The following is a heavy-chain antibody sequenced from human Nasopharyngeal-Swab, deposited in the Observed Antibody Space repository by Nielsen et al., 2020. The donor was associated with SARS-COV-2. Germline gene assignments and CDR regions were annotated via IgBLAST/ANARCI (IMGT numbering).Heavy chain of an antibody. CDR1: GYTFTSYG. J-gene: IGHJ4*02. Sequence: ASVKVSCKASGYTFTSYGISWVRQAPGQGLEWMGRINPNSGGTNYAQKFQGRVTMTRDTSISTAYMELSRLRSDDTAVYYCARGEGTDGITIFGVVVYFDYWGQGTLVTVSS. CDR2: INPNSGGT. D-gene: IGHD3-3*01. V-gene: IGHV1-2*06. CDR3: ARGEGTDGITIFGVVVYFDY.